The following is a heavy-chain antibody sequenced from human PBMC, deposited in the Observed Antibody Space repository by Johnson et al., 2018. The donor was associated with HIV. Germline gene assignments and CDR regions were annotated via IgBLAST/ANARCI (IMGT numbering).Heavy chain of an antibody. D-gene: IGHD6-19*01. CDR2: IRSKANSYAT. CDR3: ARAYPGVAVAVGAFDI. Sequence: VQLVESGGGLVQPGGSLKLSCAASGFTFSGSAMHWVRQASGKGLEWVGRIRSKANSYATAYAASVKGRFTISRDKAKNSLSLQMNSLRAEDTAVVSCARAYPGVAVAVGAFDIWGQGTMVTVFS. V-gene: IGHV3-73*02. CDR1: GFTFSGSA. J-gene: IGHJ3*02.